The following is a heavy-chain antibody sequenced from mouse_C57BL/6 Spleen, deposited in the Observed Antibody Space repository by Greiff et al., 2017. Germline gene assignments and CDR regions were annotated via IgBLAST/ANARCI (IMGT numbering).Heavy chain of an antibody. Sequence: QVQLQQSDAELVKPGASVKISCKVSGYTFTDHTIHWMKQRPEQGLEWIGYIYPRDGSTKYNEKFKGKATLTADKSSSTAYMQLNSLTSEDSAVYFCAREGGHYDGDYYAMDYWGQGTSVTVSS. CDR1: GYTFTDHT. D-gene: IGHD1-2*01. J-gene: IGHJ4*01. V-gene: IGHV1-78*01. CDR2: IYPRDGST. CDR3: AREGGHYDGDYYAMDY.